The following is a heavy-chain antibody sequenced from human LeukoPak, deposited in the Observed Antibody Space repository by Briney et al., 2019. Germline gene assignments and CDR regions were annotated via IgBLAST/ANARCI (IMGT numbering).Heavy chain of an antibody. D-gene: IGHD3-22*01. Sequence: VGSLRLSCAASGFTFSDYYMSWIRQAPGKGLEWVSYISSSGSTIYYADSVKGRFTISRDNAKNSLYLQMNSLRAEDTAVYYCAREGSDGYDSSGYYHDFDYWGQGTLVTVSS. CDR2: ISSSGSTI. V-gene: IGHV3-11*01. CDR1: GFTFSDYY. J-gene: IGHJ4*02. CDR3: AREGSDGYDSSGYYHDFDY.